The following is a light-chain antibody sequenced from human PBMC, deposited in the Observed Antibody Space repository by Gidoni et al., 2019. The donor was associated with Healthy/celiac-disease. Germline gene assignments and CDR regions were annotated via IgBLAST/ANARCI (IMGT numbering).Light chain of an antibody. J-gene: IGKJ1*01. CDR1: QSVSSSY. Sequence: EIVLTQPPGTLSLSPGERATLSCRASQSVSSSYLAWYQQKPGQAPRLLIHGASSRATGIPDRFSGSGSGTDFTLTISRLEPEDFAVYYCQQYGSSPPVPFGQGTKVEIK. V-gene: IGKV3-20*01. CDR2: GAS. CDR3: QQYGSSPPVP.